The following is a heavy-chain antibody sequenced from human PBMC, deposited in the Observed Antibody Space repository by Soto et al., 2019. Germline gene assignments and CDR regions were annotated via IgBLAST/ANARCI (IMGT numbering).Heavy chain of an antibody. V-gene: IGHV4-39*01. D-gene: IGHD3-22*01. CDR3: LRVVAADHRKNEFES. CDR1: VFSIYNSQSF. CDR2: VYYSGLA. J-gene: IGHJ5*01. Sequence: PSSSXSLACYLSVFSIYNSQSFWCGIRQPPGKGLEFIGSVYYSGLAYYNPSLKSRVTVSVDTSKNQLSLRVNSVTAADTAVYYCLRVVAADHRKNEFESWGQGILLTV.